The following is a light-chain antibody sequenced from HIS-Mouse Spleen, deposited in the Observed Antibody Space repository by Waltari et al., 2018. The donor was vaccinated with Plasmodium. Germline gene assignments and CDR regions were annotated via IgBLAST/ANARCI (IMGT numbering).Light chain of an antibody. CDR1: SGINVGTYR. J-gene: IGLJ3*02. V-gene: IGLV5-45*03. CDR3: MIWHSSAWV. Sequence: QAVLTQPSSLSASPGASASLTCPLRSGINVGTYRISLYQQKPGSPPQYLLRYKSDSDKQQGSGVPSRFSGSKDASANAGILLISGLQSEDEADYYCMIWHSSAWVFGGGTKLTVL. CDR2: YKSDSDK.